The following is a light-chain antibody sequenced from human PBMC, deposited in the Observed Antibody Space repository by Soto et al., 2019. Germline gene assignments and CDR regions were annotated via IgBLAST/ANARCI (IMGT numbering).Light chain of an antibody. Sequence: EIVLTQSPGTLSLPPGERATLSCRASQSISSYLAWYQQKPGQAPRLLIYDASSRATGIPARFSGSGSGTDFTLTISRLEPEDFAVYYCQQYGRTFGQGTKVDIK. CDR1: QSISSY. CDR2: DAS. J-gene: IGKJ1*01. V-gene: IGKV3-20*01. CDR3: QQYGRT.